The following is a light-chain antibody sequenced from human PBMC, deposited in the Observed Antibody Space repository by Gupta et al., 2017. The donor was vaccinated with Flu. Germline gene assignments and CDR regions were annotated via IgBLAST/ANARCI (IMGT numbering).Light chain of an antibody. CDR1: QSVSSK. V-gene: IGKV3-15*01. J-gene: IGKJ2*01. Sequence: EVIMTQSPATLSVSPGERVTLSCRASQSVSSKFAWYQQKPGQVPRLLVYAASTRATGIAARCSGSGSGTEFTLTISSLQSEDFAVYFCQQYFSWPYTFGQGTSLEIK. CDR2: AAS. CDR3: QQYFSWPYT.